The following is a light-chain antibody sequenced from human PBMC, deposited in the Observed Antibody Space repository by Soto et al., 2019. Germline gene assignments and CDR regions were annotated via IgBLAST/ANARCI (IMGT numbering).Light chain of an antibody. CDR2: LNSDGSH. CDR1: SGHRSYA. J-gene: IGLJ2*01. Sequence: QPVLTQSPSASASLGASVKLTCTLSSGHRSYAIAWHQQQPEKGPRYLMKLNSDGSHSKGDGIPDRFSGSSSGAERYLTISSLQSEDDADYYCQTWGTGIQVFGGGTQLTGL. V-gene: IGLV4-69*01. CDR3: QTWGTGIQV.